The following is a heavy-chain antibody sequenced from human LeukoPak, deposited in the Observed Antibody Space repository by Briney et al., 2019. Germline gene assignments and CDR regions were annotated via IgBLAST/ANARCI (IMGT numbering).Heavy chain of an antibody. J-gene: IGHJ6*03. CDR3: DSPVHHGSNTSIYCYYMDV. CDR1: GFTFNNYA. CDR2: ISGSGGST. Sequence: GGSLRLSCAASGFTFNNYAMSWVRQAPGKGLEWVSAISGSGGSTYYADSVKGRFTISRDISKNTLYLQMNSLRAEDTAVYYYDSPVHHGSNTSIYCYYMDVWGKGTTVTISS. D-gene: IGHD3-10*01. V-gene: IGHV3-23*01.